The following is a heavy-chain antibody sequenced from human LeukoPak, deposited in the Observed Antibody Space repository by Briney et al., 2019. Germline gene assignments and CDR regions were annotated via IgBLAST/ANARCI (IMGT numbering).Heavy chain of an antibody. CDR1: GFTFSTYW. Sequence: GGSLRLSCATSGFTFSTYWMSWVRQAPGKGLEWVANIKTDGSQIYYVDSVKGRFTISRDNAKNSLYLQMNGLRAEDTAVYYCARDLNWETYWGQGTLVSVSS. CDR3: ARDLNWETY. V-gene: IGHV3-7*01. J-gene: IGHJ4*02. CDR2: IKTDGSQI. D-gene: IGHD7-27*01.